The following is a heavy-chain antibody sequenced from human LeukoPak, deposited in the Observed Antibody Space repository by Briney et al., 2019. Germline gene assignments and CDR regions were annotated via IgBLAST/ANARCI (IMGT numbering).Heavy chain of an antibody. CDR3: ARDREMYYYYGMDV. D-gene: IGHD5-24*01. V-gene: IGHV3-33*01. Sequence: SGRSLRLSCAASGFIFSSYGMHWVRQAPGKGLEWVAVIWYDGSNKYYADSVKGRSTISRDNSKNTLYVQMNSLRVEDTAVYYCARDREMYYYYGMDVWGQGTTVTVSS. CDR2: IWYDGSNK. J-gene: IGHJ6*02. CDR1: GFIFSSYG.